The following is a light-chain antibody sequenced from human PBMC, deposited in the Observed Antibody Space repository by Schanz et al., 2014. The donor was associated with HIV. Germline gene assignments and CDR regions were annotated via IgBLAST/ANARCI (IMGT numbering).Light chain of an antibody. V-gene: IGLV1-44*01. CDR1: SSNIGSNT. CDR3: ATWDDSLNVWV. Sequence: QSVLTQPPSASGTPGQRVTISCSGSSSNIGSNTVNWYQQPPGTAPKLLIYSNNQRPSGVPGRLSGSKSGTSASLAISGLQSEDEADYYCATWDDSLNVWVFGGGTKLTVL. J-gene: IGLJ3*02. CDR2: SNN.